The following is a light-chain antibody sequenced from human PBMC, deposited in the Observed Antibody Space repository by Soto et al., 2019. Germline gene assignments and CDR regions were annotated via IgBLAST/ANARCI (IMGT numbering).Light chain of an antibody. CDR2: VVS. J-gene: IGKJ1*01. CDR1: QSVSNY. Sequence: IPLSPSRACQSSSLLGLVPITWRASQSVSNYLSWYQQKPGKAPRLLIYVVSSLQSGVPSRFSGSGSGTDFTLTIRSLQPEDFATYYCQQSNSFPLTFGQGTKVDIK. CDR3: QQSNSFPLT. V-gene: IGKV1-39*01.